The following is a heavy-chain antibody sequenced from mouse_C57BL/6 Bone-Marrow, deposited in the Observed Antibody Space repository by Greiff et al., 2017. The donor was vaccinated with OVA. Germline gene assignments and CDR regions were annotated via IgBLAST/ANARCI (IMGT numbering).Heavy chain of an antibody. V-gene: IGHV1-62-2*01. CDR1: GYTFTEYT. Sequence: QVHVKQSGAELVKPGASVKLSCKASGYTFTEYTIHWVKQRSGQGLEWIGWFYPGRGSIKYNEKFKDKATLTADKSSSTVYMELSRLTSEDAAVYFCARHGGLLRFAYWGQGTLVTLSA. CDR2: FYPGRGSI. J-gene: IGHJ3*01. CDR3: ARHGGLLRFAY. D-gene: IGHD1-1*01.